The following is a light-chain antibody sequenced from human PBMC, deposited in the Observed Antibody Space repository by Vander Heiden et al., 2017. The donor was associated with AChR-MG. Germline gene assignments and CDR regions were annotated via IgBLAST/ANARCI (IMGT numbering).Light chain of an antibody. V-gene: IGLV2-23*02. Sequence: QSALTQPASASRSPGQSSSFSCTGTTRDVGTYNLVSWYQQHPGKAPKLMIYEVSQRPSGVSDRFSGSKSGNTASLTISGLQAEDEADYYCCSYAGSNTWVFAGGTKMTVL. CDR1: TRDVGTYNL. J-gene: IGLJ3*02. CDR2: EVS. CDR3: CSYAGSNTWV.